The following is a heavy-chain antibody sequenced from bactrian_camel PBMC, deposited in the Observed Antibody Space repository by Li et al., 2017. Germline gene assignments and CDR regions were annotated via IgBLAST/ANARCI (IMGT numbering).Heavy chain of an antibody. J-gene: IGHJ6*01. Sequence: HVQLVESGGGLVQPGGSLTLSCAAPGFSFSSYGMNWLRQAPGKGLEWVSAISTGGDRTYYSDSVKGRFTISRDNAKNTLYLQMNSLKTEDTAMYYCAAVDYILRDSEDDLPFRPSFDSWGSGDPGHRL. CDR3: AAVDYILRDSEDDLPFRPSFDS. D-gene: IGHD1*01. V-gene: IGHV3S1*01. CDR1: GFSFSSYG. CDR2: ISTGGDRT.